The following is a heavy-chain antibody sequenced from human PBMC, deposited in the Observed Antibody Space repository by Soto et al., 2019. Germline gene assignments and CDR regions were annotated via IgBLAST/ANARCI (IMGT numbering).Heavy chain of an antibody. V-gene: IGHV3-23*01. CDR1: GFTFNSYA. Sequence: EVQLLESGGGLVQPGGSLRLSCAASGFTFNSYAMSWVRQTPGKGLEWVSTISGGGGSTYYADSVKGRVTISRDNSKYTLYLQRDSLRAEDTAVFYGARMLSVIALAGSGAWRYWGQGTLVTV. D-gene: IGHD6-19*01. CDR2: ISGGGGST. J-gene: IGHJ4*02. CDR3: ARMLSVIALAGSGAWRY.